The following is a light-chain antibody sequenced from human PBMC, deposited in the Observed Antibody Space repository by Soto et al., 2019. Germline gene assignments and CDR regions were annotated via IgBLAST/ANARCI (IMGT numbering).Light chain of an antibody. J-gene: IGKJ2*01. CDR1: QDINNY. CDR3: QQYGNLLYT. V-gene: IGKV1-33*01. CDR2: DAS. Sequence: DVQMTQSPSSLSASVGDRITITCQASQDINNYLYWYQQKPGKAPKLLIYDASNLETEVPSRFSGSGSGTDFTFTISSLQPEDIATYYCQQYGNLLYTFGQGTKLEIK.